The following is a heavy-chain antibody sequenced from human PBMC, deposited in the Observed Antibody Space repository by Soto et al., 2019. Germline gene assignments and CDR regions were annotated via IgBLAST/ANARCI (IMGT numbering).Heavy chain of an antibody. CDR3: ARQDEAARPATFDY. J-gene: IGHJ4*02. D-gene: IGHD6-6*01. CDR2: IYYSGST. Sequence: SETLSLTCTVSGGSISSSSYYWGWIRQPPGKGLEWIGSIYYSGSTYYNPSLKSRVTISVDTSKNQFSLKLSSVTAADTAVYYCARQDEAARPATFDYWGQGTLVTVSS. CDR1: GGSISSSSYY. V-gene: IGHV4-39*01.